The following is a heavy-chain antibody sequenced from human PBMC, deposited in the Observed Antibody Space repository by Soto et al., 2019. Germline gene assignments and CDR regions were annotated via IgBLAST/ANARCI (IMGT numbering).Heavy chain of an antibody. Sequence: QVQLVQSGTEVRKPGASVKVSCKASGYTFIDYGFSWVRQAPGQGLEWMGWIVTYNGNTQSAQKNQGRITMTTDTSTRTAYMELTNLRSDDTAVYYCARGPQSTGWRGKWFDPWGQGTLVTVSS. V-gene: IGHV1-18*01. D-gene: IGHD6-19*01. CDR1: GYTFIDYG. CDR3: ARGPQSTGWRGKWFDP. J-gene: IGHJ5*02. CDR2: IVTYNGNT.